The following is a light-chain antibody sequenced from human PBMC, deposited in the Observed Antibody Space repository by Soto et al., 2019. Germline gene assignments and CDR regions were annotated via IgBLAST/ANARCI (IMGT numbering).Light chain of an antibody. CDR3: QKYDSAPLT. CDR2: AAS. J-gene: IGKJ4*01. V-gene: IGKV1-27*01. Sequence: DAQMTQSPSSLSASVGDGVTITCRASQGITNYLAWYQQKPGKVPKLLIYAASTLQSGVLSRFSGSGSGTDFTLTITTLQPEDVATYYCQKYDSAPLTFGGGTKVEIK. CDR1: QGITNY.